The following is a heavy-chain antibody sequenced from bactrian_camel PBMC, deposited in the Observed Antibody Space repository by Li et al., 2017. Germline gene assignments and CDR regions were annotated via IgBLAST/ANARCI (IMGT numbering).Heavy chain of an antibody. Sequence: VQLVESGGGSAQAGGSLRLSCAASGYSSTHNCMGWFRQAPGKEREGVAAIYTGGGSTYYADSVKGRFTISQDNAKNTLYLQMNSLKPEDTAMYYCAADWCDAIAAAGDFGYWGQGTQVTVS. CDR1: GYSSTHNC. J-gene: IGHJ6*01. CDR2: IYTGGGST. CDR3: AADWCDAIAAAGDFGY. V-gene: IGHV3S1*01. D-gene: IGHD1*01.